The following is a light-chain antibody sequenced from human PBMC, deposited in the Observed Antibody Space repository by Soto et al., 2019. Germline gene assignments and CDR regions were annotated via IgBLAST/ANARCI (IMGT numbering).Light chain of an antibody. J-gene: IGLJ3*02. CDR2: GNA. Sequence: QSVLTQPPSVSGAPGQRVTISCTGSSPNIGAGYDVHWYQQLPGTAPKLLIYGNANRPSGVPDRFSGSKSGTSASLAITGLQAEDEADYYCQSYDSRLSAWVFGGGTKLTV. V-gene: IGLV1-40*01. CDR1: SPNIGAGYD. CDR3: QSYDSRLSAWV.